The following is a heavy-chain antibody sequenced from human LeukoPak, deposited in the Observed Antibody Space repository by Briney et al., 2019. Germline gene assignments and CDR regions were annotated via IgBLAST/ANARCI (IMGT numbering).Heavy chain of an antibody. CDR3: ARDSVGAGDAFDI. Sequence: ASVKVSCKASGYTFTGYYMHWVRQAPGQGLEWMGWISAYNGNTNYAQNLQGRVTMTTDTSTSTAYMELRSLRSDDTAVYYCARDSVGAGDAFDIWGQGTMVTVSS. D-gene: IGHD1-26*01. J-gene: IGHJ3*02. CDR1: GYTFTGYY. CDR2: ISAYNGNT. V-gene: IGHV1-18*04.